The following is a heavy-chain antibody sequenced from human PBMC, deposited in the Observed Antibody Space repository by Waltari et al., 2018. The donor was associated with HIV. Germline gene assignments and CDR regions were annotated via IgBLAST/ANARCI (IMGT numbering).Heavy chain of an antibody. J-gene: IGHJ4*02. CDR3: ARGRSHILNRFLDSYYFDY. V-gene: IGHV4-39*07. Sequence: QLQLQESGPGLVKPSETLSLTCTVSGGSISSSSYYWGWIRQPPGKGLEWIGSIYYSGSTYYNPSLKSRVTISVDTSKNQFSLKLSSVTAADTAVYYCARGRSHILNRFLDSYYFDYWGQGTLVTVSS. CDR2: IYYSGST. CDR1: GGSISSSSYY. D-gene: IGHD3-9*01.